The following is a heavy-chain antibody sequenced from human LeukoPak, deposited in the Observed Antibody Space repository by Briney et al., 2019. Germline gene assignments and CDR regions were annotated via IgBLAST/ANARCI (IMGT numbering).Heavy chain of an antibody. V-gene: IGHV3-7*01. J-gene: IGHJ4*02. CDR3: ASTNSGSYRIDY. CDR1: GFTFSSYS. D-gene: IGHD1-26*01. Sequence: PGGSLRLSCAASGFTFSSYSMNWVRQAPGKGLEWVANINEDGSQNYYMDSVKGRFTISRDNAKNSLYLQMNSLRAEDTAVYYCASTNSGSYRIDYWGQGTLVTVSS. CDR2: INEDGSQN.